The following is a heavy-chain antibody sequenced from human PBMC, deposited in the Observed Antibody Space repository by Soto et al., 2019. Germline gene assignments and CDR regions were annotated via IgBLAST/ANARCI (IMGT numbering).Heavy chain of an antibody. D-gene: IGHD6-19*01. CDR1: GGSISGSY. CDR3: ARSVAVPGAHIDY. CDR2: VYYTGST. V-gene: IGHV4-59*01. Sequence: PSETLSLTCGVSGGSISGSYWSWIRQSPGKGLKWLGYVYYTGSTNYSPSLRSRVSISVDTSKNEFSLRLSSVTAADTAVYFCARSVAVPGAHIDYWGQGTQVTVSS. J-gene: IGHJ4*02.